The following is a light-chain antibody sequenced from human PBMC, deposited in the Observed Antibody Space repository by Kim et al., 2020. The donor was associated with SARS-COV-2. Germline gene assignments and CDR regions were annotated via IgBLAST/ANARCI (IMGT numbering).Light chain of an antibody. CDR1: SLRSYY. CDR2: GKN. J-gene: IGLJ2*01. V-gene: IGLV3-19*01. CDR3: NSRASNDNVV. Sequence: SSELTQDPAVSVALGQTVRITCQGDSLRSYYATWYQQKPGQAPILVIYGKNNRPSGIPDRFSGSSSGNTASLTITGTQAGYEADYYCNSRASNDNVVFGG.